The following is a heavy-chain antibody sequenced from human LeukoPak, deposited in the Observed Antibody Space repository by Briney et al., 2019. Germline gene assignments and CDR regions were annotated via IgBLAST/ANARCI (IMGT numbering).Heavy chain of an antibody. V-gene: IGHV1-18*01. J-gene: IGHJ5*02. D-gene: IGHD6-6*01. CDR3: ARGRAARPFYNWFDP. CDR1: GYTFTSYG. CDR2: ISAYNGNT. Sequence: ASVKVSCKASGYTFTSYGISWVRQAPGQGLEWMGWISAYNGNTNYAQKLQGGVTMTTDTSTSTAYMELRSLRSDDTAVYYCARGRAARPFYNWFDPWGQGTLVTVSS.